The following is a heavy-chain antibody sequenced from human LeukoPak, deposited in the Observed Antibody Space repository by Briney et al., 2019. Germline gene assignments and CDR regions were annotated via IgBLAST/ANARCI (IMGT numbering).Heavy chain of an antibody. CDR1: GGSFSGYY. D-gene: IGHD5-12*01. CDR2: INHSGST. Sequence: PSETLSLTCAVYGGSFSGYYWSWIRQPPGKGLEWIGEINHSGSTNYNPSLKSRVTISVDTSKNQFSLKLSSVTAADTAVYYCARAEYIVATITSFDYWGQGTLVTVSS. V-gene: IGHV4-34*01. CDR3: ARAEYIVATITSFDY. J-gene: IGHJ4*02.